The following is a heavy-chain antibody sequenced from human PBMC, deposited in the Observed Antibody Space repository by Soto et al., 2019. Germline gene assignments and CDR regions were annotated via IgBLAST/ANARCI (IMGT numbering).Heavy chain of an antibody. CDR1: GFTFSSAW. CDR3: TASRHYDDFLDV. V-gene: IGHV3-15*01. Sequence: GGPLRLSCTASGFTFSSAWISWARRAPGKGLEWVGRIKSQTDGGTTDFAAPVKGRFSISRDDSEDTVYLQMYSLRSEDTAVYYCTASRHYDDFLDVWGKGTTVTVSS. CDR2: IKSQTDGGTT. J-gene: IGHJ6*04. D-gene: IGHD3-3*01.